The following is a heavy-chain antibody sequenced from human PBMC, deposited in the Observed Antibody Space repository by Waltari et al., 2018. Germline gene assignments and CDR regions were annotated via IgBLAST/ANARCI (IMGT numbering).Heavy chain of an antibody. D-gene: IGHD3-10*01. CDR2: RNPNRGNT. CDR3: AKPSIFSGSYPLDV. J-gene: IGHJ6*02. V-gene: IGHV1-8*02. Sequence: QVQLVQSGAEVKKPGASVKVSCKASGYTFTSYDINWVRQATGQGLEWMGWRNPNRGNTGYAQKFQGRVTMTRNTSISTAYMELSSLRSEDTAVYYCAKPSIFSGSYPLDVWGQGTTVTVSS. CDR1: GYTFTSYD.